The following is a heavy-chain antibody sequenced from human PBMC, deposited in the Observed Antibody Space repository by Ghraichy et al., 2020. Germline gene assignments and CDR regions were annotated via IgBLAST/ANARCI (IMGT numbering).Heavy chain of an antibody. CDR1: GGSIGGYY. J-gene: IGHJ4*02. CDR3: ARGRYCGGGACYPRPSHFVS. V-gene: IGHV4-34*01. CDR2: VNYVGST. Sequence: SETLSLTCAVDGGSIGGYYWQWIRQPPGKGLEWIGEVNYVGSTNYNPSLASRVTISLGTSWNQFSLRLTSLTAADTAVYYCARGRYCGGGACYPRPSHFVSWGQGTVGSVSS. D-gene: IGHD2-15*01.